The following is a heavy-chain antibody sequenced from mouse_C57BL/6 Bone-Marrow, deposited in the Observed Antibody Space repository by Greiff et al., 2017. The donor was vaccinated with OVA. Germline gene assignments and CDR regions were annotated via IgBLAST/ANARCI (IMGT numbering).Heavy chain of an antibody. CDR2: ISSGSSTI. J-gene: IGHJ2*01. V-gene: IGHV5-17*01. D-gene: IGHD1-1*01. Sequence: EVHLVESGGGLVKPGGSLKLSCAASGFTFSDYGMHWVRQAPEKGLEWVAYISSGSSTIYYADTVKGRFTISRDNAKNTLFLQMTSLRSEDTAMYYCAMHYGSSFYYFDYWGQGTTLTVSS. CDR1: GFTFSDYG. CDR3: AMHYGSSFYYFDY.